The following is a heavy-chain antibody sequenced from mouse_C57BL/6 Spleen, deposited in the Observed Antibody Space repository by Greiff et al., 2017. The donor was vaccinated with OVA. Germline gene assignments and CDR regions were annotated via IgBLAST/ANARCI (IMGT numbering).Heavy chain of an antibody. CDR2: IIPSSGST. CDR3: ASPKGYGSSSWFAY. D-gene: IGHD1-1*01. V-gene: IGHV1-7*01. J-gene: IGHJ3*01. Sequence: LVESGAELAKPGASVKLSCKASGYTFTSYWMHWVKQRPGQGLEWIGYIIPSSGSTKYNQKFKDKATLTADKSSSTAYMQLRSLTYEDAAVYYCASPKGYGSSSWFAYWGQGTLVTVAA. CDR1: GYTFTSYW.